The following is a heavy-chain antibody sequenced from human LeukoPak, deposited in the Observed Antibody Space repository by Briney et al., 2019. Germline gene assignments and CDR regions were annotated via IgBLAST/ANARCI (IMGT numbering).Heavy chain of an antibody. J-gene: IGHJ4*02. V-gene: IGHV4-59*01. CDR3: ARVGWFGELSTTD. Sequence: SETLSLTCTVSGGFIRSYYRRWMRQPPGKGREGMGDIYYSGSTNYSPSLTSRVTISVATSKNQFSLKLSSVAAADTAVYYCARVGWFGELSTTDWGQGTLVTVSS. D-gene: IGHD3-10*01. CDR2: IYYSGST. CDR1: GGFIRSYY.